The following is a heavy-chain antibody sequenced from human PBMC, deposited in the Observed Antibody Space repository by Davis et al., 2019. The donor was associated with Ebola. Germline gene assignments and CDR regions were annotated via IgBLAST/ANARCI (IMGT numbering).Heavy chain of an antibody. V-gene: IGHV3-23*01. CDR3: AKASWGPAARPLLDS. CDR1: GFTFTNAW. CDR2: VSGSGTTT. Sequence: GSLRLSCAAPGFTFTNAWMNWVRQAPGKGLEWVSAVSGSGTTTGYADSVKGRFTISRDNSNNTLYLQMDSLRVEDTARYYCAKASWGPAARPLLDSWGQGTLVTVSS. D-gene: IGHD2-2*02. J-gene: IGHJ4*02.